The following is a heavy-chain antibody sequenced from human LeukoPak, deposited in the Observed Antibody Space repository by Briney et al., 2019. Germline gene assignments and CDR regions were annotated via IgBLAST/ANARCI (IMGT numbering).Heavy chain of an antibody. CDR2: MNPNSGNT. J-gene: IGHJ6*03. Sequence: ASVKVSCKASGYTFTSYDINCVRQAPGQGLEWVGWMNPNSGNTAYAQKFQGRVTITRNTSISTAYMEPSSLRSEDTAVYYCARGTKGGSSWYDYYYYYYMDVWGKGTTVTVSS. V-gene: IGHV1-8*03. D-gene: IGHD6-13*01. CDR1: GYTFTSYD. CDR3: ARGTKGGSSWYDYYYYYYMDV.